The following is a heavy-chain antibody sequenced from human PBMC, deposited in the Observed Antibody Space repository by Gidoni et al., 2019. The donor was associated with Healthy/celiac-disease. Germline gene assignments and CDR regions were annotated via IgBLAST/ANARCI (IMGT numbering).Heavy chain of an antibody. Sequence: QVQLVQSGAEVKKPGASVKVSCKASGYTFTSYYMHWVRQAPGQGLEWMGIINPSGGSTSYAQKFQGRVTMTRDTSTSTVYMELSSLRSEDTAVYYCARAAEDIVVVVARGAFDYWGQGTLVTVSS. CDR2: INPSGGST. J-gene: IGHJ4*02. D-gene: IGHD2-15*01. CDR3: ARAAEDIVVVVARGAFDY. V-gene: IGHV1-46*01. CDR1: GYTFTSYY.